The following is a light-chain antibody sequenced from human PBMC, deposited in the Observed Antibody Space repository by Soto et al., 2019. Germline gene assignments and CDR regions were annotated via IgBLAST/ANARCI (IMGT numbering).Light chain of an antibody. CDR2: GVS. V-gene: IGLV2-14*01. Sequence: QSALTQPASVSGSPGQSITISCTGTISDFVVYNYVSWYQQHPGKAPKLMIYGVSNRPSGVSNRFSRSKSGNTASLTISGLQADDEADYYCSSHTISSALQVFGTGTKLTVL. CDR3: SSHTISSALQV. CDR1: ISDFVVYNY. J-gene: IGLJ1*01.